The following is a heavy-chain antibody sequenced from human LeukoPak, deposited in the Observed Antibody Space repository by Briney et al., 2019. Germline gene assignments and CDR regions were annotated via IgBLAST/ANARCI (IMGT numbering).Heavy chain of an antibody. D-gene: IGHD3-22*01. CDR3: ARDEGYYDSSGHYLRY. CDR2: ISYDGSNT. J-gene: IGHJ4*02. V-gene: IGHV3-30*03. Sequence: PGGSLRLSCAASGFTFSSYGMQWVRQAPGKGLEWVAVISYDGSNTYYADSVKGRFTISRDNSKNTLYLQMNSLRAEDTTLYYCARDEGYYDSSGHYLRYWGQGTLVTVSS. CDR1: GFTFSSYG.